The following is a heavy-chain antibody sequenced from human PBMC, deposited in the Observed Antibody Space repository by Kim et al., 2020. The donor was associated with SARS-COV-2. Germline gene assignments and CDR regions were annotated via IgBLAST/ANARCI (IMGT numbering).Heavy chain of an antibody. CDR2: LYSGGIT. J-gene: IGHJ2*01. CDR1: GFTVSSNY. Sequence: GGSLRLSCAASGFTVSSNYMSWVRQAPGKGLVWFSVLYSGGITYYAYSVKCRFTISLDNSKNTLSLQMHTLRAEDTAVYYFSLQVYFVL. CDR3: SLQVYFVL. V-gene: IGHV3-66*01.